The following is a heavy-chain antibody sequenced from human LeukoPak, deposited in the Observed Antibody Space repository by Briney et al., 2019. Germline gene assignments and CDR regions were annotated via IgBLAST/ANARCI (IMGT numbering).Heavy chain of an antibody. Sequence: GGSLRLSCAASGFTVSGNYMSWVRQAPGKGLEWVSLRYSGGSTYYAKSVKGRFSISRDNSKNTLYLQMNSLRAEDTAVYYCASRDTGYYYGMDAWGQGTTVTVSS. V-gene: IGHV3-66*01. CDR1: GFTVSGNY. D-gene: IGHD5-18*01. J-gene: IGHJ6*02. CDR3: ASRDTGYYYGMDA. CDR2: RYSGGST.